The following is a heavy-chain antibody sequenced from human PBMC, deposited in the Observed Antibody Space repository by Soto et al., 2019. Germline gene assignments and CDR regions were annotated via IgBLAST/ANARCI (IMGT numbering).Heavy chain of an antibody. J-gene: IGHJ1*01. Sequence: SETLSLTCTVSGGSISSYYWSWIRQPPGKGLEWIGYIYYSGSTNYNPSLKSRVTISVDTSKNQFSLKLSSVTAADTAVYYCARTPYITKGYCSGGSCPEYFQHWGQGTLVTVS. D-gene: IGHD2-15*01. CDR3: ARTPYITKGYCSGGSCPEYFQH. CDR1: GGSISSYY. CDR2: IYYSGST. V-gene: IGHV4-59*01.